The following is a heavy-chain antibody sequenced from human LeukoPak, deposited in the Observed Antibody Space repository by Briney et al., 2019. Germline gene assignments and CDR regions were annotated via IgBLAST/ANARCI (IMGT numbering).Heavy chain of an antibody. CDR1: GFSLSTRGEG. V-gene: IGHV2-5*02. Sequence: SGPTLVNPTQTLTLTCTFSGFSLSTRGEGVGWIRQPPGKGLEWLSLIYWDDDKRYSPSLKSRLTITKDTSKNQVVLTMTNMDPVDTATYYCAYSGAYYYDSSGFDYWGQGTLVTVSS. D-gene: IGHD3-22*01. CDR2: IYWDDDK. J-gene: IGHJ4*02. CDR3: AYSGAYYYDSSGFDY.